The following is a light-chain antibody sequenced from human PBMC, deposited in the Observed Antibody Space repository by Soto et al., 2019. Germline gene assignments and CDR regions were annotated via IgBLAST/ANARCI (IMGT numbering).Light chain of an antibody. CDR2: LGS. Sequence: DIVVTQSPLTLPVTPGETASISCRSSQSLPHSNGYNYLDWYLQKPGQSPQLLIYLGSNRASGVPDRFSGSGSGTDFTLKISRVEAEDVGVYYCAQGLQTPLTFGGGTKVDIK. CDR3: AQGLQTPLT. J-gene: IGKJ4*01. CDR1: QSLPHSNGYNY. V-gene: IGKV2-28*01.